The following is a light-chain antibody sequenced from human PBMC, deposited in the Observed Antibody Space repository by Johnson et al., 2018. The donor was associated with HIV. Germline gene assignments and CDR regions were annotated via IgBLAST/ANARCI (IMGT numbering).Light chain of an antibody. CDR3: GTWDTSLRVGF. CDR1: SSNIGNNY. J-gene: IGLJ1*01. CDR2: ENN. V-gene: IGLV1-51*02. Sequence: QSVLTQPPSVSAAPGQKVTISCSGSSSNIGNNYVSWYQQLPGTAPKLIIYENNKRPSGIPDRFSGSKSGTSATLGITGLQTGDEADYYCGTWDTSLRVGFFGTGTKVTVL.